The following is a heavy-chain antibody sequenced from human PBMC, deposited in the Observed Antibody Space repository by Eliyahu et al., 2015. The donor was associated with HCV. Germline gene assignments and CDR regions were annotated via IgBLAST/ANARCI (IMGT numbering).Heavy chain of an antibody. CDR1: GASIGSSPYY. J-gene: IGHJ4*02. D-gene: IGHD1-7*01. CDR2: LFYSGST. CDR3: VRHMPLLELLGFDS. Sequence: QLQLLESGPGLLKPSETLSLTCTVSGASIGSSPYYWGWXRQPPGKGLEWIGSLFYSGSTSYNPSLKSRVTISGDTSNNHFSLKMFAVTAADTALYYCVRHMPLLELLGFDSWGQGALVTVS. V-gene: IGHV4-39*01.